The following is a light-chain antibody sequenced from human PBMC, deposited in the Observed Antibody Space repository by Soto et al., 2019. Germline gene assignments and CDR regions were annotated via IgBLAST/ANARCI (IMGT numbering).Light chain of an antibody. Sequence: EIVLTQSPGTLSLSPGERATLSCRASQSVSGSSLAWYQQKPGQAPRLLIYGASSRATGTPDRFSGSGSGTDFTLTINRLEPEDFALYYCQQYDSSPSSFTFGPGTKVDIK. CDR3: QQYDSSPSSFT. V-gene: IGKV3-20*01. CDR1: QSVSGSS. J-gene: IGKJ3*01. CDR2: GAS.